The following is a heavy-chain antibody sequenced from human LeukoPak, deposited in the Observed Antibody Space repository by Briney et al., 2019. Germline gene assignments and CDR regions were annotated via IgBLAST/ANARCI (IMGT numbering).Heavy chain of an antibody. J-gene: IGHJ4*02. V-gene: IGHV3-33*03. CDR2: IWYDGSNK. CDR1: GFTFSRYG. CDR3: ASTSNSALGLPYFDH. D-gene: IGHD5-18*01. Sequence: PGGSLRLSCVASGFTFSRYGMHWVRQAPGQGLGWVAIIWYDGSNKYYADSVKGRFTISRDTSKNTLYMQMDSLRAEDTAVYYCASTSNSALGLPYFDHWGQGSLVTVSS.